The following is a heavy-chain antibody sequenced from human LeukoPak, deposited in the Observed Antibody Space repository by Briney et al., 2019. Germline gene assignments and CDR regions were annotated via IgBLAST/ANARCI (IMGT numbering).Heavy chain of an antibody. CDR3: ARDYGSGSYFNAYYYYYMDV. Sequence: GGFLRLSCAASGFTFSSYSMNWVRQAPGKGLEWVSSISSSSSYIYYADSVKGRFTISRDNAKNSLFLQMNSLRAEDTAVYYCARDYGSGSYFNAYYYYYMDVWGKGTTVTVSS. CDR2: ISSSSSYI. J-gene: IGHJ6*03. CDR1: GFTFSSYS. D-gene: IGHD3-10*01. V-gene: IGHV3-21*01.